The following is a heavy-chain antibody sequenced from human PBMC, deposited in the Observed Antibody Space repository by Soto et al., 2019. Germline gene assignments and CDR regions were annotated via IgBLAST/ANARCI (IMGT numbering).Heavy chain of an antibody. CDR1: GFTFSGYR. V-gene: IGHV3-7*03. CDR2: IKHDGSVQ. J-gene: IGHJ4*02. CDR3: ARAPYSNAWYRFDL. Sequence: VGSLRLSCEASGFTFSGYRMSWVRQAPGKGLEWVADIKHDGSVQYYVDSVKGRFTISRDNAKKLLYLQMNGLRAEDTALYYCARAPYSNAWYRFDLWGQGTLVTVSS. D-gene: IGHD4-4*01.